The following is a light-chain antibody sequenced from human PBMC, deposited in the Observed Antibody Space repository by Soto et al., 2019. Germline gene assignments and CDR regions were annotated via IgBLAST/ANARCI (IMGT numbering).Light chain of an antibody. V-gene: IGKV1-5*01. CDR3: QQYSDSSGA. Sequence: EIEMTQSLSTLSGYVGDKVTITCGASQSIGTWLAWYQQKPGKAPKLLIFDASTLESGVPSRFSGSGSGTDFTLTISSLQPDDFATYYCQQYSDSSGAFGQGTKVDIK. CDR1: QSIGTW. CDR2: DAS. J-gene: IGKJ1*01.